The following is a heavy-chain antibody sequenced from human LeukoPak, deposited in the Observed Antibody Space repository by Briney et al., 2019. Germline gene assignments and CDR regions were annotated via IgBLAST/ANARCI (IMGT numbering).Heavy chain of an antibody. CDR2: IDTSGST. V-gene: IGHV4-4*07. CDR3: ATTTYYYDSSGYYFLDY. J-gene: IGHJ4*02. Sequence: SETLSLTCTVSGDSIGSYYWSWLRQPAGKGLEWIGRIDTSGSTNYNPSLKSRVTMSVDTSKNQFSLELSSVTAADTAVYYCATTTYYYDSSGYYFLDYWGQGTLVTVPS. D-gene: IGHD3-22*01. CDR1: GDSIGSYY.